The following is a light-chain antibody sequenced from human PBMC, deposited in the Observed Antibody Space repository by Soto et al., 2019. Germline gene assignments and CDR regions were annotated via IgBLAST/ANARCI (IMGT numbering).Light chain of an antibody. V-gene: IGKV3-20*01. CDR1: QRVSSSY. CDR3: QQYNTSPRT. J-gene: IGKJ1*01. CDR2: GAS. Sequence: THSPGTLSSSPGERATLSCRASQRVSSSYLAWYQQKPGQAPRLLIYGASSRASGIPDRFSGIGSGTDFTLTISRLEPEDFVVYYCQQYNTSPRTFGPGTKVDIK.